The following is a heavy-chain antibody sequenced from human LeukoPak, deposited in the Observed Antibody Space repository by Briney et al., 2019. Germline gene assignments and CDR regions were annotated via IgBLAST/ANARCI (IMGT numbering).Heavy chain of an antibody. J-gene: IGHJ4*02. V-gene: IGHV4-61*02. CDR1: GFSISSGSFY. D-gene: IGHD6-13*01. Sequence: SETLSLTCSVSGFSISSGSFYWSWIRPAAGKGLEWIGRVSSSRRTTYNPSLKSRLTISITTSKNQFSLKLSSVTAADTAVYFCARGAAAGNYYFGYWGQGTLVTVSS. CDR3: ARGAAAGNYYFGY. CDR2: VSSSRRT.